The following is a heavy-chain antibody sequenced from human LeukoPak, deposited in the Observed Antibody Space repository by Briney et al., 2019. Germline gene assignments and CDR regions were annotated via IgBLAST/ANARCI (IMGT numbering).Heavy chain of an antibody. CDR3: TRASTVTTDN. CDR2: IRTKPNSYAT. V-gene: IGHV3-73*01. CDR1: GFTFSSYA. Sequence: GGSLRLSCAASGFTFSSYAMSWVRQASGKGLEWVGHIRTKPNSYATTYAASVKGRFTISRDDSKNTAYLQMNSLKTEDSAVYHCTRASTVTTDNWGQGTLVTVSS. J-gene: IGHJ4*02. D-gene: IGHD4-17*01.